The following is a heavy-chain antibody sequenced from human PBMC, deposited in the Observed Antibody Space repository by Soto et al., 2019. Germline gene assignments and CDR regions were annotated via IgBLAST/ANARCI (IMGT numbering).Heavy chain of an antibody. J-gene: IGHJ4*02. CDR3: VRYSSGL. D-gene: IGHD6-19*01. Sequence: GSLRLSCSASVLTYSSYAMHWVRQAPGKGLEYVSAISSNGGSTYYADSVKGRFTISRDNSKNTLYLQMSSLRAEDTAVYYCVRYSSGLWGQGTLVTVSS. CDR2: ISSNGGST. CDR1: VLTYSSYA. V-gene: IGHV3-64D*06.